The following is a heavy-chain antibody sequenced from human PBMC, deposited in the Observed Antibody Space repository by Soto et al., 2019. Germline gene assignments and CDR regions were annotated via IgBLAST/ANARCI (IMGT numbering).Heavy chain of an antibody. CDR1: GFTFSSYG. CDR3: ANQAVAGPFDY. Sequence: PGGSLRLSCAASGFTFSSYGMHWVRQAPGKGLEWVAVISYDGSNKYYADSVKGRFTISRDNSKNTLYLQMNSLRAEDTAVYYCANQAVAGPFDYWGQGTLVTVSS. V-gene: IGHV3-30*18. CDR2: ISYDGSNK. D-gene: IGHD6-19*01. J-gene: IGHJ4*02.